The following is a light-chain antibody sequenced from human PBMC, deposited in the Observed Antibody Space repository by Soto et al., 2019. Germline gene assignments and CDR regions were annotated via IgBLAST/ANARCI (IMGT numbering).Light chain of an antibody. CDR1: QCISSY. CDR2: AAS. J-gene: IGKJ4*01. V-gene: IGKV1-39*01. CDR3: QQSYSTPGSLT. Sequence: DIQRTPSACSMSASLGDKVTMTCRAIQCISSYLNWYQQKPGKAPKLLMYAASSLQSGVPSRFSGSGSGTDFTLTISSLQPEDFATYYCQQSYSTPGSLTFGGGTKVDI.